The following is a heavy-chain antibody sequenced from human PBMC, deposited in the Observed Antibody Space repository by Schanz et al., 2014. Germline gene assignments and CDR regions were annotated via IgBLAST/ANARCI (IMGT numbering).Heavy chain of an antibody. Sequence: QAPLVESGGGVVQFGRSLRLSCVASGFTFSSYGMHWVRQAPGKGLEWVAVISYDGSNKYYADSVKGRFTISRDNSKNTLYLQMNTLRAEDTAVYYCARDRGYCSGGSCLTFDYWGQGTLXTVSS. CDR1: GFTFSSYG. CDR2: ISYDGSNK. J-gene: IGHJ4*02. V-gene: IGHV3-30*19. CDR3: ARDRGYCSGGSCLTFDY. D-gene: IGHD2-15*01.